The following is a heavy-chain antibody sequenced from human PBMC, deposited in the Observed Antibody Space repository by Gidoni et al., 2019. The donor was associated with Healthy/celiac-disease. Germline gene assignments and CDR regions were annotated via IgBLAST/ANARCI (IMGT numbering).Heavy chain of an antibody. CDR2: IYYSGST. D-gene: IGHD4-4*01. J-gene: IGHJ5*02. CDR3: ARGYLSTGFDP. Sequence: QVQLQESGPGLVKPSQTLSLTCTVSVGSISSGGYYCSWIRQHPGKGLEWIGYIYYSGSTYYNPSLKSRVTISVDTSKNQFSLKLSSVTAADTAVYYCARGYLSTGFDPWGQGTLVTVSS. V-gene: IGHV4-31*03. CDR1: VGSISSGGYY.